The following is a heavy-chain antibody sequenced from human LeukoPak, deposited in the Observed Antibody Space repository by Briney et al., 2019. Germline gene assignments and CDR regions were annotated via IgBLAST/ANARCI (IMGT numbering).Heavy chain of an antibody. J-gene: IGHJ4*02. CDR3: VRDLT. V-gene: IGHV3-64D*08. Sequence: GGSLRLSCSASGFTFSTSALHWVRQALGKGLEHVSTISTNGGSTYYADSVEGRFTISRDNSKNTLYLQMSSLGAEDTAVYYCVRDLTWGQGTLVTVSS. CDR2: ISTNGGST. D-gene: IGHD4/OR15-4a*01. CDR1: GFTFSTSA.